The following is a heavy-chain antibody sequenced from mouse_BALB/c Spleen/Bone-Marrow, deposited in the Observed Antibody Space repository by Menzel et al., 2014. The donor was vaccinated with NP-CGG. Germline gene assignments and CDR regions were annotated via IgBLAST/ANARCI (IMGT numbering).Heavy chain of an antibody. CDR3: ARRGDGYYAWFAY. J-gene: IGHJ3*01. CDR2: IDPANGNT. CDR1: GFNIKDTY. V-gene: IGHV14-3*02. Sequence: EVKLVESGAELVKPGASVKLSCTASGFNIKDTYMHWVKRRPEQGLEWIGRIDPANGNTKYDPKFQGKATITADTSSNTAYLQLSSLTSEDTAVYYCARRGDGYYAWFAYWGQGTLVTVSA. D-gene: IGHD2-3*01.